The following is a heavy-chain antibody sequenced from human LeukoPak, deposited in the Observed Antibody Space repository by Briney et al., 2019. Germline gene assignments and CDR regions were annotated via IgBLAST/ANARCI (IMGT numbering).Heavy chain of an antibody. D-gene: IGHD6-13*01. J-gene: IGHJ4*02. V-gene: IGHV3-21*01. Sequence: GVSLRLSCAASGFTFSGYSMTWVRQAPGKGPEWVSSISSSSSYIYYADSVKGRFTISRDNAKNSLYLQMNSLRAEDTAVYYCARGSSWLWGQGTLVTVSS. CDR3: ARGSSWL. CDR2: ISSSSSYI. CDR1: GFTFSGYS.